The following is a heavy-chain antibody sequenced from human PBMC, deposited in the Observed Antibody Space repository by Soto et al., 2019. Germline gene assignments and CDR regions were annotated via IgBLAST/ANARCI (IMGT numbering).Heavy chain of an antibody. D-gene: IGHD2-2*01. CDR3: ARDQGRYCSSTSCCWGFDY. CDR2: IYYSGST. CDR1: GGSISSYY. J-gene: IGHJ4*02. Sequence: SETLSLTCTVSGGSISSYYWSWIRQPPGKGLEWIGYIYYSGSTDYNPSLKSRVTISVDTSKNQFSLKLSSVTAADTAVYYCARDQGRYCSSTSCCWGFDYWGQGTLVTVSS. V-gene: IGHV4-59*01.